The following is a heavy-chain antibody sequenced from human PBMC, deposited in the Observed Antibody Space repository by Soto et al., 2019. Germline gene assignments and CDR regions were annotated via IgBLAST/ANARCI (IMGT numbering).Heavy chain of an antibody. CDR1: GYTLTELS. CDR3: ATDRTYNWNYNNWFDP. CDR2: FDPEDGET. D-gene: IGHD1-7*01. V-gene: IGHV1-24*01. J-gene: IGHJ5*02. Sequence: GASVKVSCKVSGYTLTELSMHWVRQAPGKGLEWMGGFDPEDGETIYAQKFQGRVTMTEDTSTDTAYMELSSLRSEDTAVYYCATDRTYNWNYNNWFDPWGQGTLVTVS.